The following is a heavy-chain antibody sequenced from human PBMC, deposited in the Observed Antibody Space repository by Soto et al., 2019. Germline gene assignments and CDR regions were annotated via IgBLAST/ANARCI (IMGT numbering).Heavy chain of an antibody. CDR2: INHNGST. V-gene: IGHV4-34*01. J-gene: IGHJ5*02. CDR1: GGSFSAYY. D-gene: IGHD2-2*01. CDR3: ARGLLGLEYCSSTSCYLRPRSGGFWFDP. Sequence: SETLSLTCAVYGGSFSAYYWSWIRQPPGKGLEWIGEINHNGSTSYNPSLKSRVTIPVDTSKNQFSLQLSSVTAADTAVYYCARGLLGLEYCSSTSCYLRPRSGGFWFDPWGQGTLVTVSS.